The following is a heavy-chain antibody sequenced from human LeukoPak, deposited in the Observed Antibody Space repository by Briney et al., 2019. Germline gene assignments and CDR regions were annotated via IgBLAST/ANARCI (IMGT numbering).Heavy chain of an antibody. CDR2: INHSGST. CDR1: GGSFSGYY. V-gene: IGHV4-34*01. J-gene: IGHJ5*02. Sequence: SETLSLTCAVYGGSFSGYYWSWIRQAPGKGLEWIGEINHSGSTNYNPSLKSRVTISVDTSKNQFSLKLSSVTAADTAVYYCARDSSGYLSSWGQGTLVTVSS. D-gene: IGHD3-22*01. CDR3: ARDSSGYLSS.